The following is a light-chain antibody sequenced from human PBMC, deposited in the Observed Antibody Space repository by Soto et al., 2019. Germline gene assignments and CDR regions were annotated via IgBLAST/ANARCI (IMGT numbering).Light chain of an antibody. V-gene: IGLV2-23*01. Sequence: QSVLTQPASVSGSPGQSITISCTGTSSDVGSYNLVSWYQQHPGKAPKLMIYEGSKRPSGVSNRFSGSKSGNTASLTISGLQAEDEADYYCCSYAGSSPWVFGGGTKLPS. CDR1: SSDVGSYNL. CDR2: EGS. CDR3: CSYAGSSPWV. J-gene: IGLJ3*02.